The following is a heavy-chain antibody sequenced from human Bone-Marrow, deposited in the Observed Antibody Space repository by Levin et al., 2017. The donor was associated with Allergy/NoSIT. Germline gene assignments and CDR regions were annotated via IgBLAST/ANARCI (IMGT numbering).Heavy chain of an antibody. Sequence: TSETLSLTCTVSGASISSYSYSWIRQPPGKGLEWIGFIHYSGSTNYNPSLKSRVSTSGDTSTNQLSLWLSSVTAADTAVYYCARGRLSSNWSPYYFDYWGPGILVTVSS. J-gene: IGHJ4*02. CDR3: ARGRLSSNWSPYYFDY. CDR2: IHYSGST. D-gene: IGHD6-13*01. CDR1: GASISSYS. V-gene: IGHV4-59*01.